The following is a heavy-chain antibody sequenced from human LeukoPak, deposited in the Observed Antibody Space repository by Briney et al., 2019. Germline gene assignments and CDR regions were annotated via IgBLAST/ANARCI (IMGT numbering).Heavy chain of an antibody. D-gene: IGHD3-10*01. J-gene: IGHJ5*02. Sequence: SETLSLTCAVYGGSFSGYYWSWIRQPPGKGLEWIGEINHNGSTNYNPSLKSRVTISVDTSKNQFSLKLSSVTAADTAVYYCARGLPLLLWFGELTHNWFDPWGQGTLVTVSS. CDR2: INHNGST. CDR3: ARGLPLLLWFGELTHNWFDP. CDR1: GGSFSGYY. V-gene: IGHV4-34*01.